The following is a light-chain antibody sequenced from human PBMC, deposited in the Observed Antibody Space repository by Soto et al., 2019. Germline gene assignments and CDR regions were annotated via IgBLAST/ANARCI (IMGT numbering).Light chain of an antibody. CDR2: GGS. V-gene: IGKV3D-15*01. CDR3: QLDCIPPH. CDR1: QSLTRN. J-gene: IGKJ5*01. Sequence: EIVMTQSPTTLSVSPGERVSLSCRASQSLTRNLAWYQHQPGKSPRLLIYGGSARATGIPDRLSGSASGTDFTLTIKRLEPEDFAVYYWQLDCIPPHFGQGTRLDIK.